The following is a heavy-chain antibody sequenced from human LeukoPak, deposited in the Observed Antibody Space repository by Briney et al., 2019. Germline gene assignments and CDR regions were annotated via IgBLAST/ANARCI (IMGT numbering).Heavy chain of an antibody. CDR3: ARGGDYDSSGYYYLYYYYYYMDV. V-gene: IGHV3-7*01. D-gene: IGHD3-22*01. J-gene: IGHJ6*03. Sequence: GGSLRLSCAASTFTFSSYAMHWVRQAPGKGLEWVANIKQDGSEKYYVDSVKGRFTISRDNAKNSLYLQMNSLRAEDTAVYYCARGGDYDSSGYYYLYYYYYYMDVWGKGTTVTISS. CDR2: IKQDGSEK. CDR1: TFTFSSYA.